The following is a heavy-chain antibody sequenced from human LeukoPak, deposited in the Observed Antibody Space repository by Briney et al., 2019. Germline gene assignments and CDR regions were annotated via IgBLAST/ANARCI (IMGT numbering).Heavy chain of an antibody. D-gene: IGHD2/OR15-2a*01. CDR2: INPKNGDT. CDR1: GYTFSDNF. Sequence: GASVTVSFKASGYTFSDNFMHWVRQAPGQGLEWMGWINPKNGDTNYAQKFQGRVTMTRDTSISTAYMELSSLRSDDTAVYYCARTRGSHISMAYLDYWGQGTLVTVSS. V-gene: IGHV1-2*02. J-gene: IGHJ4*02. CDR3: ARTRGSHISMAYLDY.